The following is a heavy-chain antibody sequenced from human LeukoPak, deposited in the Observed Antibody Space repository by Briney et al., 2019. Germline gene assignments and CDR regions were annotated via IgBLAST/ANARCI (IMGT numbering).Heavy chain of an antibody. CDR2: IIPIFGTA. CDR1: GGTFISYA. V-gene: IGHV1-69*13. Sequence: SVKVSCKASGGTFISYAISWVRQAPGQGREWMGGIIPIFGTANYAQKFQGRVTITADESTSTAYMELSSLRSEDTAVYYCARDVMVRGVIFAYDYWGQGTLVTVSS. D-gene: IGHD3-10*01. CDR3: ARDVMVRGVIFAYDY. J-gene: IGHJ4*02.